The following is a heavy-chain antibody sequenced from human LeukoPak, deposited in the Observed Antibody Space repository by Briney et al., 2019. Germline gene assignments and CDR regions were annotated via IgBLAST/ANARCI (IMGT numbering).Heavy chain of an antibody. J-gene: IGHJ4*02. Sequence: GGSLRLSCEASGFTFSTYNMNWVRQAPGKRLEWVSSITSTSTYVFYADSVKGRFTISRDNAKNSLYLQMNSLRAEDTAVYYCAREDGFDYWGQGTLVTVSS. D-gene: IGHD5-24*01. CDR2: ITSTSTYV. CDR1: GFTFSTYN. CDR3: AREDGFDY. V-gene: IGHV3-21*01.